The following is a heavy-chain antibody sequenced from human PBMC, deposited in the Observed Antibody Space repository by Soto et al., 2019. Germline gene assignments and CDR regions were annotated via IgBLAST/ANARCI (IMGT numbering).Heavy chain of an antibody. V-gene: IGHV3-30*03. CDR1: GFTFSSYG. J-gene: IGHJ6*02. CDR3: ARDPNNYDILTGYYDYYYYGMDV. CDR2: ISYDGSNK. Sequence: PGGSLRLSCAASGFTFSSYGMHWVRQAPGKGLEWVAVISYDGSNKYYADSVKGRFTISRDNSKNTLYLQMNSLRAEDTAVYYCARDPNNYDILTGYYDYYYYGMDVWGQGTTVTVSS. D-gene: IGHD3-9*01.